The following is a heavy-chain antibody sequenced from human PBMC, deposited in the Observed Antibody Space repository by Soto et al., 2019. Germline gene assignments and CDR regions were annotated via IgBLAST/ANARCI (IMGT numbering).Heavy chain of an antibody. CDR2: ISYDGSNK. CDR1: GFTFSSYA. D-gene: IGHD3-10*01. Sequence: QVQLVESGGGVVQPGRSLRLSCAASGFTFSSYAMHWVRQAPGKGLEWVAVISYDGSNKYYADSVKGRFTISRDNSKNTLYLHMNSPRAEDTAVYYCAREPMVRGWGYGMDVWGQGTTVTVSS. V-gene: IGHV3-30-3*01. CDR3: AREPMVRGWGYGMDV. J-gene: IGHJ6*02.